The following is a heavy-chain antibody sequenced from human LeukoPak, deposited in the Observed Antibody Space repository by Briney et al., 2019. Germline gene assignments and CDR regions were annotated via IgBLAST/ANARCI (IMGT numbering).Heavy chain of an antibody. J-gene: IGHJ6*03. Sequence: PGGPLRLSCAASGFTFSSYGMHWVRQAPDKGLEWVAVIWYDGSNKYYADSVKGRFTISRDNSKNTLYLQMNSLRAEDTAVYYCASSPGYYYMDVWGKGTTVTVSS. CDR2: IWYDGSNK. V-gene: IGHV3-33*01. CDR1: GFTFSSYG. D-gene: IGHD3-10*01. CDR3: ASSPGYYYMDV.